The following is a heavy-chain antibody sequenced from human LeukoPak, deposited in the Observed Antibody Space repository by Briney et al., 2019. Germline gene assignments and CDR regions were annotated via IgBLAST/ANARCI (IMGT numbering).Heavy chain of an antibody. Sequence: NTGGSLRPSCAASGFTFSSYSMNWVRQAPGKGLEWVSSISSSSSYIYYADSVKGRFTISRDNAKNSLYLQMNSLRAEDTAVYYCASPLLSGGYQGDAFDIWGQGTMVTVS. D-gene: IGHD3-22*01. J-gene: IGHJ3*02. CDR2: ISSSSSYI. CDR1: GFTFSSYS. V-gene: IGHV3-21*01. CDR3: ASPLLSGGYQGDAFDI.